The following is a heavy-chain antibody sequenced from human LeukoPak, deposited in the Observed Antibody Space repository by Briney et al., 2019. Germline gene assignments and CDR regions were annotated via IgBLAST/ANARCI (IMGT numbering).Heavy chain of an antibody. CDR3: VSTYSGSSGAYYYYYMDV. Sequence: ASVKVSCKASGYTFTSYYMHWVRQAPGQGLEWMGIINPSGGSTSYAQKFQGRVTMTRDTSTSTVYMELSSLRSEDTAVYYCVSTYSGSSGAYYYYYMDVWGKGTTVTVSS. V-gene: IGHV1-46*01. D-gene: IGHD1-26*01. CDR1: GYTFTSYY. CDR2: INPSGGST. J-gene: IGHJ6*03.